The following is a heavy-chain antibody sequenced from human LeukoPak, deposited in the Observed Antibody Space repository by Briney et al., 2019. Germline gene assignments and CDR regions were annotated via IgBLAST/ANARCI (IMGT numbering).Heavy chain of an antibody. Sequence: SETLSLTCGASDGSLDIYYWMFVRQPPGKGLHWIGEITYRGSPSYHPSLKSQGTISIDSTPRHVSLTLNSVTAADTAVYYCATYGGDWKFDSWGQGTLVTVSS. CDR2: ITYRGSP. CDR1: DGSLDIYY. CDR3: ATYGGDWKFDS. D-gene: IGHD2-21*01. J-gene: IGHJ4*02. V-gene: IGHV4-34*01.